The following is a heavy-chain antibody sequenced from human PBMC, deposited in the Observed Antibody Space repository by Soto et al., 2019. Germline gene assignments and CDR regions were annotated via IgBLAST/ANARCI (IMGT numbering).Heavy chain of an antibody. CDR2: INPNSGGT. D-gene: IGHD3-22*01. V-gene: IGHV1-2*04. J-gene: IGHJ5*02. CDR3: ARPDLDSSGFHR. Sequence: ASVKVSCKASGYTFTGYYMHWVRQAPGQGLEWMGWINPNSGGTNYAQKFQGWVTMTRDTSISTAYMELSSLRSEDTAVYYCARPDLDSSGFHRWGQGTLVTVSS. CDR1: GYTFTGYY.